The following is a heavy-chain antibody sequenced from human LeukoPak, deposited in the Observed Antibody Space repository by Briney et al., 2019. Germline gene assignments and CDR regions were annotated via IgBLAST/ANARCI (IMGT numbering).Heavy chain of an antibody. V-gene: IGHV3-23*01. CDR2: ISGSGGST. CDR1: GFTFSSYG. D-gene: IGHD3-10*01. CDR3: AKVPVLLWFGELLAFDY. J-gene: IGHJ4*02. Sequence: PGGSLRLSCAASGFTFSSYGMSWVRQAPGKGLEWVSAISGSGGSTYYADSVKGRFTTSRDNSKNTLYLQMNSLRAEDTAVYYCAKVPVLLWFGELLAFDYWGQGTLVTVSS.